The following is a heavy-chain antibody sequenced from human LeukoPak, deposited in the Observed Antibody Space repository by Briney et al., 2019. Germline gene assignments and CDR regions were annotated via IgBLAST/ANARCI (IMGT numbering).Heavy chain of an antibody. V-gene: IGHV3-20*04. Sequence: GGSLRLSCAASGFTFDDYGMSWVRQAPGKGLEWVSGINWNGGSTGYADSVKGRFTISRDSAKNSLYLQMNSLRAEDTALYYCARDLTPYYDFWSGSYYMDVWGKGTTVTVSS. CDR2: INWNGGST. CDR1: GFTFDDYG. D-gene: IGHD3-3*01. J-gene: IGHJ6*03. CDR3: ARDLTPYYDFWSGSYYMDV.